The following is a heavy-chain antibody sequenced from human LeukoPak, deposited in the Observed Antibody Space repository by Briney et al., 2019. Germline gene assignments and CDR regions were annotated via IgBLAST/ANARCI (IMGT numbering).Heavy chain of an antibody. D-gene: IGHD2-2*01. J-gene: IGHJ6*03. Sequence: SETLSLTCTVSGGSITGYYWSWIRQPPGKGLKWIGYIYYSGSTNYTPSLKSRVTISVDTSKNQFSLKLTSVTAADTAVYYCARVPLRDCSSTSCLRYFYMDVWGKGTTVTVS. V-gene: IGHV4-59*01. CDR1: GGSITGYY. CDR2: IYYSGST. CDR3: ARVPLRDCSSTSCLRYFYMDV.